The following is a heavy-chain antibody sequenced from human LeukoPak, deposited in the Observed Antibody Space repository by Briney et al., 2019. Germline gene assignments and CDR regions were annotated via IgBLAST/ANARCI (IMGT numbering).Heavy chain of an antibody. CDR3: ARPKESYYDSSGYSPGWFDP. CDR2: IYPGDYDT. CDR1: GYNFTIYW. D-gene: IGHD3-22*01. Sequence: GESLKISCKGSGYNFTIYWIGWVRQMPGKGLEWMGIIYPGDYDTRYSPSFQGQVTISADKSISTAYLQWSSLKASDTAMYYCARPKESYYDSSGYSPGWFDPWGQGTLVTVSS. V-gene: IGHV5-51*01. J-gene: IGHJ5*02.